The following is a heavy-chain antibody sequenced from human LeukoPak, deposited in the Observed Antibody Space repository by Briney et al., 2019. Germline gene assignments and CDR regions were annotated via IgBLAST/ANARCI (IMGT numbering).Heavy chain of an antibody. CDR3: AKDPVVFHGGSGWHYFDH. CDR2: ISGSGVST. Sequence: GGSLRLSCAASGFTFSNYAMSWVRQTPGKGLEWVSTISGSGVSTYYGDSVYADSVKGRFTISRDDSKNTLHLQMNSLRAEDTAIYYCAKDPVVFHGGSGWHYFDHWGQGTLVTVSS. D-gene: IGHD6-19*01. CDR1: GFTFSNYA. V-gene: IGHV3-23*01. J-gene: IGHJ4*02.